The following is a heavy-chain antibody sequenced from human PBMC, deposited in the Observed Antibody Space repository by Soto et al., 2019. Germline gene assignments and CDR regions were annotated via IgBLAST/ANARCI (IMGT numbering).Heavy chain of an antibody. CDR2: ISARGSI. V-gene: IGHV4-31*02. CDR3: GRGVDDYEDGAFDI. D-gene: IGHD4-17*01. J-gene: IGHJ3*02. Sequence: QVQLQESGPGLVEPSQTLSLTCSVSGVSITSGENYWSWIRQVPGKGLEWIGFISARGSIDSTPALKRRGVFAVDTPKTHFCLKLSFVSAADTAMYYCGRGVDDYEDGAFDIWGRGTMVTVSS. CDR1: GVSITSGENY.